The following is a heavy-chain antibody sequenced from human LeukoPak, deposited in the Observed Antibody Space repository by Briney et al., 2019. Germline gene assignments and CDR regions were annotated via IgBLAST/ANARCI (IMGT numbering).Heavy chain of an antibody. V-gene: IGHV4-39*07. J-gene: IGHJ4*02. Sequence: SETLSLTCTVSGGSISSSSYYWGWIRQPPGKGLEWIGSIHYSGSTYYNPSLKSRVTISVDTSKNQFSLKLSSVTAADTAVYYCARDPREIAAGGDWGQGTLVTVSS. CDR1: GGSISSSSYY. CDR3: ARDPREIAAGGD. D-gene: IGHD6-13*01. CDR2: IHYSGST.